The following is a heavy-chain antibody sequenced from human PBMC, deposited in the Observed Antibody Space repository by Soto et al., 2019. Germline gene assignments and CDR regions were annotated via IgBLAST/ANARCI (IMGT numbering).Heavy chain of an antibody. CDR2: INDRGSI. Sequence: QVQLQQWGAGPLRPLEPLSLTCGVSGGSFSGYYWAWIRQSPGQGLEWIGEINDRGSINYNPYLKSRVSSSVDRSKNHYSLKMWSVTSAATAVYYLAIDSHDILTGIPRVLSLDLWGRGTLVTV. J-gene: IGHJ2*01. V-gene: IGHV4-34*01. D-gene: IGHD3-9*01. CDR3: AIDSHDILTGIPRVLSLDL. CDR1: GGSFSGYY.